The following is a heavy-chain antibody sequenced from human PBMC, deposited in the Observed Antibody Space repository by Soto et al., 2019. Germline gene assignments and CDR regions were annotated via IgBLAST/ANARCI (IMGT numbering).Heavy chain of an antibody. V-gene: IGHV3-23*01. CDR2: ISGSGGST. J-gene: IGHJ4*02. D-gene: IGHD2-2*01. CDR3: AKDQRPLTAHQPFDY. CDR1: GFTFSSYA. Sequence: GGSLRLSCAASGFTFSSYAMSWVRQAPGKGLEWVSAISGSGGSTYYADSVKGRFTISRDNSKNTLYLQMNSLRAEDTAVYYCAKDQRPLTAHQPFDYWGQGTLVTVSS.